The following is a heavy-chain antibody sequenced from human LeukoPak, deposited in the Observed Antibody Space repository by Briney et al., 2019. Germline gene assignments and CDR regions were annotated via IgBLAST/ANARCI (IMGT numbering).Heavy chain of an antibody. CDR2: INDSGGT. V-gene: IGHV4-34*01. J-gene: IGHJ2*01. CDR3: ARGGYSGRRFFDL. CDR1: GGSISGHL. Sequence: PSETLSLTCAVYGGSISGHLWSWIRQPPGKGLEWIGEINDSGGTNYNPSLKGRVTISVDTSKNQFSLKLTSVTAADTAVYYCARGGYSGRRFFDLWGRDTLVTVSS. D-gene: IGHD2-15*01.